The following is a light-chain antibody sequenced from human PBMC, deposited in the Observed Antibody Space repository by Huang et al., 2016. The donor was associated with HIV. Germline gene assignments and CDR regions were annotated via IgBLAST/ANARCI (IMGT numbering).Light chain of an antibody. J-gene: IGKJ5*01. V-gene: IGKV1D-13*01. CDR3: QQFNNYLT. Sequence: AIQLTQSPSSLSASVGDRVNITCRASQGISSALAWYQKKPGKAPKLLIYDASSLESGVPSRFSGSGSGTDFTLTISSLQPEDFATYYCQQFNNYLTFGQGTRLEIK. CDR1: QGISSA. CDR2: DAS.